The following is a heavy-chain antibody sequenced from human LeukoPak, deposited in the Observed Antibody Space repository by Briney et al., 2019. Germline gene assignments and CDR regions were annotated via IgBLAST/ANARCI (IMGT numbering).Heavy chain of an antibody. CDR2: IIPIFGTA. D-gene: IGHD6-19*01. CDR3: ARGMVAGTPGDY. V-gene: IGHV1-69*06. CDR1: GGTFSSYA. Sequence: ASVKVSCKASGGTFSSYAISWVRQAPGQGLEWMGGIIPIFGTANYAQKFQGRVTITADKSTSTAYMELSSLRSEDTAVYYCARGMVAGTPGDYWGQGTLVTVSS. J-gene: IGHJ4*02.